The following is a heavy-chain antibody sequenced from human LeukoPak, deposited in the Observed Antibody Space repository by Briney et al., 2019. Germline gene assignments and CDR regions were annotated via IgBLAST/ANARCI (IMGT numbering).Heavy chain of an antibody. D-gene: IGHD5-24*01. J-gene: IGHJ4*02. CDR2: ITESGRTS. Sequence: GGSLRLSCVASGFSFRDYYMTWIREAPWKGLEWVSYITESGRTSHYADSVQGRFTISRDNAKNSLYLQMNSLRVEDTALYYCARGGRDGYIIYWGQGPLVTVSS. V-gene: IGHV3-11*01. CDR3: ARGGRDGYIIY. CDR1: GFSFRDYY.